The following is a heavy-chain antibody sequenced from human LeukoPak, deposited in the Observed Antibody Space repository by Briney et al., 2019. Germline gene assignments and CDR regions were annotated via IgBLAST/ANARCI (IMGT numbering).Heavy chain of an antibody. Sequence: TLSLTCTVSGGSISSYYWSWIRQSPGKALEWIAYINSRGDTKYNPPLKSLVTISMDTPKNKFSLKVSSVTDADTALYFCARTTSNGSADYWGQGTQVTVAA. D-gene: IGHD2-8*01. CDR1: GGSISSYY. V-gene: IGHV4-59*08. J-gene: IGHJ4*02. CDR3: ARTTSNGSADY. CDR2: INSRGDT.